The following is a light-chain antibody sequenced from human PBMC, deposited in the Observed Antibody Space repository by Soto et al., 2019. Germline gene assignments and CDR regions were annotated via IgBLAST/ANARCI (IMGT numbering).Light chain of an antibody. J-gene: IGKJ2*01. V-gene: IGKV1-5*01. CDR1: QSISDL. Sequence: GDRVPITCRASQSISDLLAWYHQKPGKAPKLLIYDASSLESGAPSRFSGSGYGTEFTLTISSLQPDDFATYYCQQYNSPYTFGQGTKVEIK. CDR3: QQYNSPYT. CDR2: DAS.